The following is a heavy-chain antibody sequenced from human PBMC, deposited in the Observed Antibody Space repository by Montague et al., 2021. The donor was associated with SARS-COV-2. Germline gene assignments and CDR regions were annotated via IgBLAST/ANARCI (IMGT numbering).Heavy chain of an antibody. J-gene: IGHJ4*02. CDR1: SGSIISSGYY. D-gene: IGHD3-10*01. CDR2: IYYSGTT. CDR3: ARGMIRGVNTPFDY. Sequence: SETLSLTCSVSSGSIISSGYYWGWIRQPPGKELEWIGNIYYSGTTYYNPSLQSRGTISVDTSKNRLSLRLSSVTAADTAVYSCARGMIRGVNTPFDYWGQGSQVTVSS. V-gene: IGHV4-39*02.